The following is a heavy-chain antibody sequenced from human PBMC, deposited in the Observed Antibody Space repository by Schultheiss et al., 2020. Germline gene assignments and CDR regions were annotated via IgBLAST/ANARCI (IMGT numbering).Heavy chain of an antibody. CDR1: VYSISSGYY. J-gene: IGHJ6*02. Sequence: SETLSLTCVVSVYSISSGYYWSWIRQPPGKGLEWIGYIYYSGSTYYNPSLKSRVTISVDTSKNQFSLKLSSVTAADTAVYYCARDRRSGYSRYYYYGMDVWGQGTTVTVSS. D-gene: IGHD3-3*01. CDR3: ARDRRSGYSRYYYYGMDV. V-gene: IGHV4-38-2*02. CDR2: IYYSGST.